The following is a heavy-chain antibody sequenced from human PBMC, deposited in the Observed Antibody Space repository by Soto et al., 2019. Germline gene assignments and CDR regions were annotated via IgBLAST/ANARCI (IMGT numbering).Heavy chain of an antibody. J-gene: IGHJ3*02. D-gene: IGHD5-12*01. CDR3: ASRWLHDAFDI. CDR1: GDTFSTYT. V-gene: IGHV1-69*05. Sequence: SVKVSCKASGDTFSTYTITWVRQAPGQGLEWMGGIIPRSGTTNYAQKFQGRVTITRDASTSTVYMELSSLRSEDTAVYYCASRWLHDAFDIWGQGTMVTVSS. CDR2: IIPRSGTT.